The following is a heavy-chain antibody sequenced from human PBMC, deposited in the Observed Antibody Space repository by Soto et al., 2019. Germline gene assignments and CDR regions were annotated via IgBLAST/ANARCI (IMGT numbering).Heavy chain of an antibody. V-gene: IGHV4-30-4*01. CDR1: GDSISSGGYY. Sequence: QVQLQESGPGLVKPSQTLSLTCTVSGDSISSGGYYWTWIHQPPGKGLEWIGYIYYSGTTYYNPSLKSRVTMSLDTSNNQFSLKLTSVTAADTAVYYCARGWNAFDIWGQGTMVTVSS. J-gene: IGHJ3*02. D-gene: IGHD1-1*01. CDR2: IYYSGTT. CDR3: ARGWNAFDI.